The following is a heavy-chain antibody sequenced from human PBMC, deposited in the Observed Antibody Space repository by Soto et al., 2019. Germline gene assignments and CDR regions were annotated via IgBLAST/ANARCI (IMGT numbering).Heavy chain of an antibody. CDR1: GFTFSGHG. V-gene: IGHV3-33*01. CDR3: AREGQGEAPYTGGDY. J-gene: IGHJ4*02. Sequence: QVQLVESGGGVVQPGNSLRLSCAASGFTFSGHGMHWVRQAPGKGLEWVTFIWYDGSNKYYVDSVKGRFTISRDNSRNTLYLQMNSLTAEDTAVYFCAREGQGEAPYTGGDYWGQGTVVTVSS. D-gene: IGHD2-2*02. CDR2: IWYDGSNK.